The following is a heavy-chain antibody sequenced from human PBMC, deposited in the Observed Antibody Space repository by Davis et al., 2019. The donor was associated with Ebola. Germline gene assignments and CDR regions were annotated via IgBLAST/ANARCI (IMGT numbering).Heavy chain of an antibody. D-gene: IGHD6-6*01. Sequence: SETLSLTCTVSGGSISGSTYYWGWIRQPPGKGLEWIASIYYSGSTYYNPSLKSRVTISVDTSKNQFSLKLSSVTAADTAVYYCAREDSIAARGGIDWGQGTLVTVSS. CDR2: IYYSGST. V-gene: IGHV4-39*07. CDR3: AREDSIAARGGID. J-gene: IGHJ4*02. CDR1: GGSISGSTYY.